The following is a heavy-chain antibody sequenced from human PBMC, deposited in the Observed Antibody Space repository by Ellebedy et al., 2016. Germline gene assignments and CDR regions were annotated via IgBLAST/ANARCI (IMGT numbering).Heavy chain of an antibody. D-gene: IGHD3-16*01. CDR2: IDTNVSRT. J-gene: IGHJ4*02. CDR3: ARGLLGLGDY. Sequence: GESLKISGAASGFTLGSYWMHWVRQAPGKGLVWVARIDTNVSRTNYAGSVMGRFTISRDNAKNTLYLQMNSLRVEDTAVYYCARGLLGLGDYWGQGTLVTVSS. CDR1: GFTLGSYW. V-gene: IGHV3-74*01.